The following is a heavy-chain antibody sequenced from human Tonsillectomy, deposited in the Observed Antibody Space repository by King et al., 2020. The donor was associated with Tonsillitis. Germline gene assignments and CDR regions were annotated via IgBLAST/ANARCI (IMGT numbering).Heavy chain of an antibody. V-gene: IGHV3-15*01. CDR1: GFTISNDW. J-gene: IGHJ4*02. Sequence: VQLVESGGGLVKTGGSFRLSCAASGFTISNDWMCWFRQFPGKVREWVGRIISKLDGGTTDYAARVKCRFTISRDDSKNTLYLQMNSLKTEDTALYYCSTAYYYDSSGYYYLPFDYWGQGTLVTVSS. D-gene: IGHD3-22*01. CDR3: STAYYYDSSGYYYLPFDY. CDR2: IISKLDGGTT.